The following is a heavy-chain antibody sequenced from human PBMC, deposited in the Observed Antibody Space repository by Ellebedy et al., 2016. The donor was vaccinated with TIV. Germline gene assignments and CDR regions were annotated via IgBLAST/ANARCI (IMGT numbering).Heavy chain of an antibody. Sequence: GESLKISCAASGFTFSDYAMTWVRQAPGKGLEWVSSISSSSDYIFYADSMKGRFTISRDNSKNSLYLQMNSLRAEDTAVYYCARADDNLDGFWKALDYWGQGTLVTVSS. V-gene: IGHV3-21*01. CDR3: ARADDNLDGFWKALDY. J-gene: IGHJ4*02. D-gene: IGHD3-9*01. CDR1: GFTFSDYA. CDR2: ISSSSDYI.